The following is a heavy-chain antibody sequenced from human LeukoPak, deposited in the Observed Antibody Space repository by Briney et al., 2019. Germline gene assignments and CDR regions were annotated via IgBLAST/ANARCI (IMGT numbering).Heavy chain of an antibody. V-gene: IGHV3-33*06. J-gene: IGHJ4*02. D-gene: IGHD3-22*01. CDR1: GLTFSSYG. CDR3: AKHYDSSGRRPSDS. Sequence: GGSLRLSCAASGLTFSSYGMHWVRQAPGKGLEWVALIWYDGNNKYYADSVKGRFTISRDNSKNTLYLQLNSLRAEDTAVYYCAKHYDSSGRRPSDSWGQGTLVTVSS. CDR2: IWYDGNNK.